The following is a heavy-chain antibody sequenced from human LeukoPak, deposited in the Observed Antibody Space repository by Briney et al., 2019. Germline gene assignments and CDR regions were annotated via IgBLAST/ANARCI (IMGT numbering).Heavy chain of an antibody. CDR3: ARGANILEILRYFDWLLPHFDC. CDR1: GFTFSSYS. CDR2: ITTSSYI. D-gene: IGHD3-9*01. Sequence: GGSLRLSCAASGFTFSSYSMNWVRQAPGKGLEWVSSITTSSYIYYADSVKGRFTISRDNAKNSLYLQMNSLRAEDTAVYYCARGANILEILRYFDWLLPHFDCWGQGTLVTVSS. J-gene: IGHJ4*02. V-gene: IGHV3-21*01.